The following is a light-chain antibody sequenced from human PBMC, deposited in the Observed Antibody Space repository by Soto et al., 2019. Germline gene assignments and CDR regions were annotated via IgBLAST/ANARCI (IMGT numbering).Light chain of an antibody. CDR3: QQYNNWPPLYT. Sequence: EIVMTQSPATLSVSPGERATISCRASQSVSSNLAWYQQKPGQAPRLLIYGASTRATGIPARFRGSGSGTEFTLSIGSLQSEDFAVYYCQQYNNWPPLYTFGQGTKVDIK. J-gene: IGKJ2*01. CDR1: QSVSSN. V-gene: IGKV3-15*01. CDR2: GAS.